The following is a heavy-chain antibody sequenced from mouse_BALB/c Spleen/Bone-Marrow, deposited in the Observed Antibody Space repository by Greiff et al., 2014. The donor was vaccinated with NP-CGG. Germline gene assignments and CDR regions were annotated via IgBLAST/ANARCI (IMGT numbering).Heavy chain of an antibody. Sequence: LQQSGAELVKPGASVMMSCKASGYTFTSYNIHWVRQTPGLGLEWIGAVYPGNGDTSYNQRFKGKATLTADKSSNTAYMRFSSLTSEDSAVYSCARSGYGNYAWFPYWGQGTLVTVSA. D-gene: IGHD2-10*02. V-gene: IGHV1-12*01. CDR1: GYTFTSYN. CDR3: ARSGYGNYAWFPY. J-gene: IGHJ3*01. CDR2: VYPGNGDT.